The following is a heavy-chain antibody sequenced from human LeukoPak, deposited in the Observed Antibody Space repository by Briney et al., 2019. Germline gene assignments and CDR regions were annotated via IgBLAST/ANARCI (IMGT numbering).Heavy chain of an antibody. J-gene: IGHJ4*02. CDR1: GYTFTGYY. CDR3: SRYHWPLDY. Sequence: GASVKVSCKASGYTFTGYYMHWVRQAPGQGLEWMGRINPNSGGTNYAQKFQGRVTMTRDTSISTAYMELSGLRSDDSAIYYCSRYHWPLDYWGQGTLVTVSS. CDR2: INPNSGGT. D-gene: IGHD1-20*01. V-gene: IGHV1-2*06.